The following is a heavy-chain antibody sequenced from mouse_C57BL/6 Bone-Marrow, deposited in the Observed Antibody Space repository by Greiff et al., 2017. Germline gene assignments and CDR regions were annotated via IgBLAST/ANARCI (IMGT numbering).Heavy chain of an antibody. CDR2: IHPSDSDT. CDR3: ARPRTDWYCDV. Sequence: VQLQQPGAELVKPGASVKVSCKASGYTFTSYWMHWVKQRPGQGLEWMGRIHPSDSDTNYNQKFKGKATLTVDKSSSTAYMQLSSLTPEDSAVYYCARPRTDWYCDVWGTGTTVTVSS. J-gene: IGHJ1*03. CDR1: GYTFTSYW. V-gene: IGHV1-74*01.